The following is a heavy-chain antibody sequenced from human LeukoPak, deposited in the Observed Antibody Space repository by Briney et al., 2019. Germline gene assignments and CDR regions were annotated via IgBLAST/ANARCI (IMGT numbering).Heavy chain of an antibody. CDR2: IYPGDSET. D-gene: IGHD3-10*01. CDR3: ARRFYYGSSLNYFDY. CDR1: GYSFTSYW. V-gene: IGHV5-51*01. Sequence: GESLKISCKGSGYSFTSYWIAWVRQMPGKGLEWMGIIYPGDSETRYSPSFQGQVTTSVDKSISTAYLQWSSLKASDTAMYYCARRFYYGSSLNYFDYWGQGTLVTVSS. J-gene: IGHJ4*02.